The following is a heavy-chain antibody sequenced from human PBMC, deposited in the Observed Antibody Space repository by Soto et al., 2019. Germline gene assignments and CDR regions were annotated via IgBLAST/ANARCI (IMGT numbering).Heavy chain of an antibody. Sequence: GGSLRLSCAASGFTFSSYAMSWVRQAPGKGLEWVSAISGSGGSTYYADSVKGRSTISRDNSKNTLYLQMNSLRAEDTAVYYCANDPTAQLLTDAFDIWGQGTMVTVSS. V-gene: IGHV3-23*01. CDR2: ISGSGGST. CDR3: ANDPTAQLLTDAFDI. J-gene: IGHJ3*02. CDR1: GFTFSSYA. D-gene: IGHD1-26*01.